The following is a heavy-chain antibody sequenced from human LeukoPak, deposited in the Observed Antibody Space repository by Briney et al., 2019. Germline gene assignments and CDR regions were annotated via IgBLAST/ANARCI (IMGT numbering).Heavy chain of an antibody. J-gene: IGHJ4*02. D-gene: IGHD3-3*01. V-gene: IGHV3-74*01. CDR2: INSDGSSI. CDR1: GFTFKSYW. CDR3: ARDLSYYDFWSDLDY. Sequence: PGGSLRLSCAASGFTFKSYWMHWVRQAPGKGLVWVSRINSDGSSIGYADSVKGRFTISRDNAKNTLYLQMNSLRAEDTAVYYCARDLSYYDFWSDLDYWGQGTLVTVSS.